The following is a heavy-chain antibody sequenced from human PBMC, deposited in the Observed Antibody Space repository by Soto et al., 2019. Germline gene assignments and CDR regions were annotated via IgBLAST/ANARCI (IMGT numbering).Heavy chain of an antibody. D-gene: IGHD3-22*01. Sequence: PGGSLRLSCAASGFTFSSYAMSWVRQAPGKGLEWVSAISGSGGSTYYADSVKGRFTISRDNSKNTLYLQMNSLRAEDTAVYYCANAAGAYYYDSSGYYHDYWGQGTLVTVSS. CDR3: ANAAGAYYYDSSGYYHDY. V-gene: IGHV3-23*01. CDR2: ISGSGGST. J-gene: IGHJ4*02. CDR1: GFTFSSYA.